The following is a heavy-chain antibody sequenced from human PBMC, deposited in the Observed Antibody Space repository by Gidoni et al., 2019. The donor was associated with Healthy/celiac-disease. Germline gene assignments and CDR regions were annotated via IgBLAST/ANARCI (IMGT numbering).Heavy chain of an antibody. Sequence: QLQLQEYGSGLVKPSQTLSLTCAVSGGSISSGGYSWSWIRQPPGKGLEWIGYIYHSGSTYYNPSLKSRVTISVDRSKNQFSLKLSSVTAADTAVYYCARSPNSIRWYFDYWGQGTLVTVSS. J-gene: IGHJ4*02. V-gene: IGHV4-30-2*01. CDR2: IYHSGST. CDR3: ARSPNSIRWYFDY. CDR1: GGSISSGGYS. D-gene: IGHD2-2*01.